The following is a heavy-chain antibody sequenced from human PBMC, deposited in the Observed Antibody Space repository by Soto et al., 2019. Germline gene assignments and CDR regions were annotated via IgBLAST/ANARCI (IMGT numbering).Heavy chain of an antibody. V-gene: IGHV1-69*01. CDR3: ARSQGSSTSLEIYYYYYYGMDV. CDR2: IIPISGTA. D-gene: IGHD2-2*01. Sequence: QVQLVQSGAEVKKPGSSVKVSCTASGGTFSSYCISWVRQAPGQGLEWMGGIIPISGTANYAQKFQGRVTITADESTSTAYMELSSLRSEDTAVYYCARSQGSSTSLEIYYYYYYGMDVWGQGTTVTVSS. CDR1: GGTFSSYC. J-gene: IGHJ6*02.